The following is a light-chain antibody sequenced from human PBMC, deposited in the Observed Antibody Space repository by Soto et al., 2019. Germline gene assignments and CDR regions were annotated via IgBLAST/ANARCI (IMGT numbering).Light chain of an antibody. CDR1: QSVTSSY. J-gene: IGKJ3*01. CDR2: GAS. Sequence: EIVLTQSPGTLSLSPGERATLSCRASQSVTSSYLAWYQQQPGQAPRLLIYGASSRATGIPDRFSGSGSGTDFTLTISRLAPEDFAVYYCQQYGSSPFTFGPGTKVDIK. V-gene: IGKV3-20*01. CDR3: QQYGSSPFT.